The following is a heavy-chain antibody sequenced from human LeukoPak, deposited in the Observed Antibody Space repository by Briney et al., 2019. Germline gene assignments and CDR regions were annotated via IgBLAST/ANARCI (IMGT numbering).Heavy chain of an antibody. CDR2: IYYSGST. D-gene: IGHD3-9*01. CDR3: ARLQGENYDILTGYYVLSSWFDP. Sequence: SETLSLTCAVSGGSISSGGYSWSWIRQPPGKGLEWIGYIYYSGSTNYNPSLKSRVTISVDTSKNQFSLKLSSVTAADTAVYYCARLQGENYDILTGYYVLSSWFDPWGQGTLVTVSS. J-gene: IGHJ5*02. V-gene: IGHV4-61*08. CDR1: GGSISSGGYS.